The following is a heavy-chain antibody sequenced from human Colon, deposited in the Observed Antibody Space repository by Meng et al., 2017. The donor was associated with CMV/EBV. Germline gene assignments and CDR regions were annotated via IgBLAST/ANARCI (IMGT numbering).Heavy chain of an antibody. CDR3: ARDNNWFDP. CDR2: IIPMLEKT. V-gene: IGHV1-69*04. Sequence: KVSGKGSGVAFNNYALAWLRQAPGQGLEWVGRIIPMLEKTDYAQSLKDRVTITADKSTTTTYMELRSLKSEDTAVYFCARDNNWFDPWGQGTLVTVSS. D-gene: IGHD2/OR15-2a*01. J-gene: IGHJ5*02. CDR1: GVAFNNYA.